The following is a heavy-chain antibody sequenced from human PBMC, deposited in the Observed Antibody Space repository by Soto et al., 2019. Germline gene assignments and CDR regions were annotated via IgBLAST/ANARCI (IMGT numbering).Heavy chain of an antibody. CDR1: GFTFSSYS. D-gene: IGHD2-2*02. CDR3: ASDPDSIVVVPAAIQKPPANYCMDV. Sequence: EVQLVESGGGLVQPGGSLRLCCAASGFTFSSYSMNWVRQAPGKGLEWVSYISSSSSTIYYADSVKGRFTISRDNAKNSLYLQMNSLRDEDTAVYYCASDPDSIVVVPAAIQKPPANYCMDVWGQGTTVTVSS. V-gene: IGHV3-48*02. J-gene: IGHJ6*02. CDR2: ISSSSSTI.